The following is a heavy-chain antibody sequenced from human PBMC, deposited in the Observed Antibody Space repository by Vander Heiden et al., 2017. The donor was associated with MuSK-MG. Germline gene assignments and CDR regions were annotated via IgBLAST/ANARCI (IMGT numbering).Heavy chain of an antibody. D-gene: IGHD1-26*01. CDR1: GYTLTEFS. CDR2: FDPEDGET. CDR3: ATDRTSRYSGSYSLDY. V-gene: IGHV1-24*01. J-gene: IGHJ4*02. Sequence: QVQLVPSGAEVKKPGASVKVSCKVSGYTLTEFSMHWVRQAPGKGLEWMGGFDPEDGETIYAQKFQGRVTMTEDTSTDTAYMELSSLRSEDTAVYYCATDRTSRYSGSYSLDYWGQGTLVTVSS.